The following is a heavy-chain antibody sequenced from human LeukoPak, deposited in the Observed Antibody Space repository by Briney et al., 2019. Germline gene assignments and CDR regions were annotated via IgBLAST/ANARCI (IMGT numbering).Heavy chain of an antibody. J-gene: IGHJ6*02. D-gene: IGHD3-3*01. Sequence: ASVKVSCKASGYTFTGYYMHWVRQAPGQGLEWMGWINPNSGGTNYAQKFQGRVTMTRDTSISTAYMELSRLRSDDTAVYYCAREPPTGITIFGVGPEPVYGMDVWGQGTTVTVSS. CDR3: AREPPTGITIFGVGPEPVYGMDV. CDR2: INPNSGGT. V-gene: IGHV1-2*02. CDR1: GYTFTGYY.